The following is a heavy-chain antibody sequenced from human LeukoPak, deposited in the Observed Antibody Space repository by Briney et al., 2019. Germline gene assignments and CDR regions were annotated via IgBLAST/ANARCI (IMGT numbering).Heavy chain of an antibody. J-gene: IGHJ4*02. Sequence: PSETLSLTCAVSGYSISSGYYWGWIRQPPGKGLEWIGSIYHSGSTYYNPSLKSRVTISVDTSKNQFSLKLSSVTAADTVVYYCARAVTNIDYWGQGTLVTVSS. CDR2: IYHSGST. CDR1: GYSISSGYY. V-gene: IGHV4-38-2*01. CDR3: ARAVTNIDY. D-gene: IGHD4-17*01.